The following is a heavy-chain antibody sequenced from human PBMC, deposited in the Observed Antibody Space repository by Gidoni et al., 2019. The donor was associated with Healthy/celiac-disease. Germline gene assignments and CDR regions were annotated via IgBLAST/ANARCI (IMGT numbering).Heavy chain of an antibody. V-gene: IGHV3-33*01. D-gene: IGHD5-18*01. J-gene: IGHJ6*02. CDR1: GFTFSSDG. Sequence: QVQLVESGGGVVQPGRSRRLSCEASGFTFSSDGRNWVRQAPGKGRELVAVILYDGSTTSSADSVKGRFPISRDNSMNPLYLQMNSLRAEDTAVYYCARDRLSGYSYGYHYYGMDVWGQGTTVTVSS. CDR2: ILYDGSTT. CDR3: ARDRLSGYSYGYHYYGMDV.